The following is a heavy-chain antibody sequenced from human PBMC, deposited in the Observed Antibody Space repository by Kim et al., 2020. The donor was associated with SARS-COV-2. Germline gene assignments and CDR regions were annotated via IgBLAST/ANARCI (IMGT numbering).Heavy chain of an antibody. CDR1: GFTFSSYG. V-gene: IGHV3-30*18. CDR2: ISYDGSNK. Sequence: GGSLRLSCAASGFTFSSYGMHWVRQAPGKGLEWVAVISYDGSNKYYADSVKGRFTISRDNSKNTLYLQMNSLRAEDTAVYYCAKDGGGDSGWFDPWGQGTLVTVSS. D-gene: IGHD3-16*01. CDR3: AKDGGGDSGWFDP. J-gene: IGHJ5*02.